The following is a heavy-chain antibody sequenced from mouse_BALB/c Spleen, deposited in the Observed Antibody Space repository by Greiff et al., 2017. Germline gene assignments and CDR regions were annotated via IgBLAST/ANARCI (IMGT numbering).Heavy chain of an antibody. CDR2: ISSGGSYT. J-gene: IGHJ3*01. Sequence: EVMLVESGGGLVKPGGSLKLSCAASGFTFSSYAMSWVRQSPEKRLEWVAEISSGGSYTYYPDTVTGRFTISRDNAKNTLYLEMSSLRSEDTAMYYCAREEGLLPWFAYWGQGTLVTVSA. CDR3: AREEGLLPWFAY. CDR1: GFTFSSYA. D-gene: IGHD2-3*01. V-gene: IGHV5-9-4*01.